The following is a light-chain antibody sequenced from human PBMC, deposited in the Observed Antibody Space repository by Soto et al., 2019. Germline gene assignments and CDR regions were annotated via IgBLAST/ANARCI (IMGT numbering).Light chain of an antibody. Sequence: EIVMTQSPATLSVSPGERATLSCRASQSVSSNLAWYQQKPGQAPRLLIYRASTRATGIPARFSGSGSGTEFTLSISSLQSEDFAVYYCHQYNNRPRTFGQGTKVEIK. CDR2: RAS. CDR3: HQYNNRPRT. CDR1: QSVSSN. J-gene: IGKJ1*01. V-gene: IGKV3-15*01.